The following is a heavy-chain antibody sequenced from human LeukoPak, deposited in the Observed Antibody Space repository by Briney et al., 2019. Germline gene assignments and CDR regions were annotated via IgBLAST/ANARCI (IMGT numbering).Heavy chain of an antibody. D-gene: IGHD5-18*01. Sequence: GESLKISCDGSGYTYTAYWIGWVRQMPGKGLEWMGVISPHDSDTRYSPAFQGQVTMSVDKSISAAYLQWSSLKASDTAMYFRVRTSAQIWDPFDIWGQGTMVTVSS. CDR2: ISPHDSDT. CDR1: GYTYTAYW. J-gene: IGHJ3*02. CDR3: VRTSAQIWDPFDI. V-gene: IGHV5-51*01.